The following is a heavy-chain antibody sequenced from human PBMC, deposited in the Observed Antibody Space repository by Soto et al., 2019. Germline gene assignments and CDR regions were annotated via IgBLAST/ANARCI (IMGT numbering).Heavy chain of an antibody. D-gene: IGHD4-17*01. J-gene: IGHJ4*02. CDR3: ARSMGYGDYVPFDY. CDR1: GGTFSSYT. V-gene: IGHV1-69*02. CDR2: IIPILGIA. Sequence: QVQLVQSGAEVKKPGSSVKVSCKASGGTFSSYTISWVRQAPGQGLEWMGRIIPILGIANYAQKFQGRVPITADKSTSTAYMELSSLRSEDTAVYYCARSMGYGDYVPFDYWGQGTLVTVSS.